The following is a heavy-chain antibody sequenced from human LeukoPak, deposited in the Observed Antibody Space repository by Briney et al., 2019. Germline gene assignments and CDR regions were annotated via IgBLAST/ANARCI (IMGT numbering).Heavy chain of an antibody. J-gene: IGHJ4*02. Sequence: ASVTVSCKTSGYTFTSYDINWVRQATGQGLEWMGWMNPNSGNTGYAQKFQGRVTMTRNTSISTAYMELSSLKCEDTAVYYCARGRMVWGVHLFDSWGQGSLVTVSS. CDR2: MNPNSGNT. CDR1: GYTFTSYD. D-gene: IGHD3-10*01. V-gene: IGHV1-8*01. CDR3: ARGRMVWGVHLFDS.